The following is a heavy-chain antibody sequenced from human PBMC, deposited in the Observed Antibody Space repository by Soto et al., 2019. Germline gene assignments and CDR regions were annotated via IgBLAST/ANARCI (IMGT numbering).Heavy chain of an antibody. CDR3: TKYYYDSSGYYYAWDAFDI. CDR1: GFTFGDYA. V-gene: IGHV3-49*04. J-gene: IGHJ3*02. CDR2: IRSKAYGGTT. Sequence: GGSLRLSCTASGFTFGDYAMSWVRQAPGKGLEWVGFIRSKAYGGTTEYAASVKGRFTISRDDSKSIAYLQMNSLKTEDTAVYYCTKYYYDSSGYYYAWDAFDIWGQGTMVTVSS. D-gene: IGHD3-22*01.